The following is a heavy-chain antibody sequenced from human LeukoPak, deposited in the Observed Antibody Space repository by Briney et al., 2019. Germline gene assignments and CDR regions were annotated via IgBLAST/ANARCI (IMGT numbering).Heavy chain of an antibody. CDR2: ISGSGGST. J-gene: IGHJ4*02. CDR3: TQVSAATLDY. V-gene: IGHV3-23*01. D-gene: IGHD2-15*01. CDR1: GFTFSSYA. Sequence: TGGSLRLSCAASGFTFSSYAMSWVRQAPGKGLEWVSAISGSGGSTYYADSGKGRFTISRDNSKNTLYLQLNSLSAHGTAVYYCTQVSAATLDYWGQGTLVTVSS.